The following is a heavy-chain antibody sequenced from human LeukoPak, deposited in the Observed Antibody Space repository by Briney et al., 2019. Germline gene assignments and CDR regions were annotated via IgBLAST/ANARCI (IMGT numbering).Heavy chain of an antibody. D-gene: IGHD3-16*01. V-gene: IGHV4-61*05. Sequence: PSETPSLTCTVSGGSISSSSYYWAWIRQPPGKGLEWIGYISDSGRTNYNPSLKSRVSISPDTSKNQLSLRLSSVTAADTAVYYCARQFALTWFDPWGQGTLVTVSS. CDR2: ISDSGRT. J-gene: IGHJ5*02. CDR3: ARQFALTWFDP. CDR1: GGSISSSSYY.